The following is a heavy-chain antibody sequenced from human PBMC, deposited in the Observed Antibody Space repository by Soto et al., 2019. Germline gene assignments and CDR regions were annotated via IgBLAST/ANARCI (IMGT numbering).Heavy chain of an antibody. CDR1: GYTFTSYD. J-gene: IGHJ6*02. CDR2: MNPNSGNT. Sequence: ASVKVSCKASGYTFTSYDINWVRQATGQGLEWMGWMNPNSGNTGYAQKFQGRVTMTRNTSISTAYMELSSLRSEDTAVYYCARFSHSGSSYYYYGMDVWGQGTTVTVSS. D-gene: IGHD1-26*01. V-gene: IGHV1-8*01. CDR3: ARFSHSGSSYYYYGMDV.